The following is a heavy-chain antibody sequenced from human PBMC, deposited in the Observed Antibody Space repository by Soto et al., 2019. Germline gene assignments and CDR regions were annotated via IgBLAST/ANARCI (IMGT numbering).Heavy chain of an antibody. J-gene: IGHJ6*02. D-gene: IGHD2-15*01. V-gene: IGHV1-18*01. CDR3: ARHLVVVVAATTDYGMDV. CDR2: INVYNGNT. Sequence: GASVKVSCKASGYTFTSYSISWVRQAPGQGREWMGWINVYNGNTKYAQKLQGRVTMTTDTSTSTAYMELRSLRSDDTAVYYCARHLVVVVAATTDYGMDVWGQGTTVTVSS. CDR1: GYTFTSYS.